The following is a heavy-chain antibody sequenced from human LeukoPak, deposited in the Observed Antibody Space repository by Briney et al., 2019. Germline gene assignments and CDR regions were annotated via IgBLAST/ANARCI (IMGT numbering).Heavy chain of an antibody. J-gene: IGHJ5*02. D-gene: IGHD6-13*01. CDR2: INPNSGGT. CDR3: ARAHSSSWNWFDP. CDR1: GYTFTGYY. V-gene: IGHV1-2*02. Sequence: GASVKVSCKASGYTFTGYYMHWVRQAPGQGLEWMGWINPNSGGTNYAQKFQGRVTMTRDTSISTAYMELSRLRSDDTAVYYCARAHSSSWNWFDPRGQGTLVTVSS.